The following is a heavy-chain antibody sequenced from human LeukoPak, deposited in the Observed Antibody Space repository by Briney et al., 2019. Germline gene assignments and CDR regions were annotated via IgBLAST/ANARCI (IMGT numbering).Heavy chain of an antibody. D-gene: IGHD3-9*01. CDR3: VKEYFGFAFDY. Sequence: GGSLRLSCAASGFTFSSYNMNWVRQAPGKGLEWVSYISSSSSNIYYADSVKGRFTISRDNAKNSLYLQMNSLRAEDTAIYYCVKEYFGFAFDYWGQGTVVTVSS. CDR2: ISSSSSNI. J-gene: IGHJ4*02. V-gene: IGHV3-48*01. CDR1: GFTFSSYN.